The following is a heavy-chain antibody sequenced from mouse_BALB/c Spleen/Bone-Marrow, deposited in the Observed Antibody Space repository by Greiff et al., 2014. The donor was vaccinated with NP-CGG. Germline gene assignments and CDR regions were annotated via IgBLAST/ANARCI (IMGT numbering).Heavy chain of an antibody. Sequence: VQLQQSGAELVKPGASVKLSCTASGFNIKDTYMHWVKQRPEQGLEWIGRIDPANGNTKYDPKFQGKATITADTSSNTAYLQLSSLTSEDTAVYYRAGFGITKEEGYYYAMDYWGQGTSVTVSS. CDR1: GFNIKDTY. CDR3: AGFGITKEEGYYYAMDY. J-gene: IGHJ4*01. CDR2: IDPANGNT. V-gene: IGHV14-3*02. D-gene: IGHD2-4*01.